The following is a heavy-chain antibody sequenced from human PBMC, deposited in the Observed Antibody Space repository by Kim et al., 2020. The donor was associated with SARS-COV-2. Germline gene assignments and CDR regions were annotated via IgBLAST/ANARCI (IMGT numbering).Heavy chain of an antibody. V-gene: IGHV1-69*13. D-gene: IGHD3-10*01. Sequence: SVKVSCKASGGTFSSYAISWVRQAPGQGLEWMGGIIPIFGTANYAQKFQGRVTITADESTSTAYMELSSLRSEDTAVYYCARVGYYGSGSYAAFDIWGQGTMVTVSS. J-gene: IGHJ3*02. CDR2: IIPIFGTA. CDR1: GGTFSSYA. CDR3: ARVGYYGSGSYAAFDI.